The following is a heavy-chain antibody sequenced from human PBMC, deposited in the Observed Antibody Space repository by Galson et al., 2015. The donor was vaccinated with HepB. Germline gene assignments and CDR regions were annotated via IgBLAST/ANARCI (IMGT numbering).Heavy chain of an antibody. V-gene: IGHV2-5*02. CDR1: GLSLSTSGVG. Sequence: ALVKPTQTLTLTCTFSGLSLSTSGVGVGWIRQPPGKALEWLALIYWDDDKRYSPSLKSRLTITKDTSKNQVVLTMTNMDPVDTATYYCAHRLSWYSLFDYWGQGTLVTVSS. J-gene: IGHJ4*02. D-gene: IGHD6-13*01. CDR2: IYWDDDK. CDR3: AHRLSWYSLFDY.